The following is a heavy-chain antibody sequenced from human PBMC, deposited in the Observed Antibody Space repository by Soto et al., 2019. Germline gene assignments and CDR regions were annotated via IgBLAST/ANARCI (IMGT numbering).Heavy chain of an antibody. CDR1: GYTCSNYG. CDR3: ARDSPPVDY. J-gene: IGHJ4*02. Sequence: ASVKVSCKASGYTCSNYGISWVRQAPGQGLEWMGWISAYNGNTKYAQKLQGRVTMTTDTSTSTAYMELRSLRSDDTAVYYCARDSPPVDYWVQGTLVTVSS. V-gene: IGHV1-18*01. CDR2: ISAYNGNT.